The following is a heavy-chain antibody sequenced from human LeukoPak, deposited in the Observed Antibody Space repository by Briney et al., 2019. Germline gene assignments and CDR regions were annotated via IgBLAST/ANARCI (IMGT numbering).Heavy chain of an antibody. Sequence: SETLSLTCTVSGGSISSYCWTWIRQSAGKGLEWIGRINTSGSTNYNPSLRSRVTMSVNTSKNQFSLNLTSVTAADTAVYSCAREGGDPRWLDPWGQGTLVTVSS. CDR1: GGSISSYC. J-gene: IGHJ5*02. CDR3: AREGGDPRWLDP. D-gene: IGHD6-25*01. CDR2: INTSGST. V-gene: IGHV4-4*07.